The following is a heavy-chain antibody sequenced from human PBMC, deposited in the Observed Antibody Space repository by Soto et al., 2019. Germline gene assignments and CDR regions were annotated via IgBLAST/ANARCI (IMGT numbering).Heavy chain of an antibody. J-gene: IGHJ5*02. CDR2: IYSSGST. Sequence: QVQLQESGPGLVKPSQTLSLTCTVSGGSISSGGYYWSWIRQHPGKGLEGIGYIYSSGSTYYNPYLKSRVTIAVDTSKNQCSLKVSSVTATDTAVYYCARDRHDYGDFDELDPWGQGTLVTVSS. V-gene: IGHV4-31*03. CDR3: ARDRHDYGDFDELDP. D-gene: IGHD4-17*01. CDR1: GGSISSGGYY.